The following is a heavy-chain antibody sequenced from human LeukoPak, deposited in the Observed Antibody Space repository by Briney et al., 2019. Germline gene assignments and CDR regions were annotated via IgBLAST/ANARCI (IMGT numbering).Heavy chain of an antibody. J-gene: IGHJ6*02. CDR1: GFTFSSYS. Sequence: GGSLRLSCAASGFTFSSYSMNWVRQAPGKGLEWVSSISSSSSYIYYADSVKGRFTISRDNSKNTLYLQMNSLRAEDTAVYYCARVFTIAAAGLKVNYYYYYGMDVWGQGTTVTVSS. CDR3: ARVFTIAAAGLKVNYYYYYGMDV. V-gene: IGHV3-21*01. D-gene: IGHD6-13*01. CDR2: ISSSSSYI.